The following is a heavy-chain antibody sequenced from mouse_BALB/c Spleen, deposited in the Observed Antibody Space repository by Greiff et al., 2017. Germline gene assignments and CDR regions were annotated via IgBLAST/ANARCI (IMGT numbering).Heavy chain of an antibody. J-gene: IGHJ3*01. Sequence: EVQLQESGGGLVQPGGSRKLSCAASGFTFSSFGMHWVRQAPEKGLEWVAYISSGSSTIYYADTVKGRFTISRDNPKNTLFLQMTSLRSEDTAMYYCARSAYWGQGTLVTVTA. CDR2: ISSGSSTI. V-gene: IGHV5-17*02. CDR1: GFTFSSFG. CDR3: ARSAY.